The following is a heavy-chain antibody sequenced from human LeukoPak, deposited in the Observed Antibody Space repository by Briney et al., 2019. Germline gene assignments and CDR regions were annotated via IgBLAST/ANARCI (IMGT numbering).Heavy chain of an antibody. D-gene: IGHD6-19*01. V-gene: IGHV3-23*01. Sequence: PGGSLRLSCAASGFTFTTYWMSWVRQAPGKGLEWVSAISGSGGSTYYADSVKGRFTISRDNSKNTLYLQMNSLRAEDTAVYYCAKEVAGKTPAPLDYFDYWGQGTLVTVSS. J-gene: IGHJ4*02. CDR3: AKEVAGKTPAPLDYFDY. CDR2: ISGSGGST. CDR1: GFTFTTYW.